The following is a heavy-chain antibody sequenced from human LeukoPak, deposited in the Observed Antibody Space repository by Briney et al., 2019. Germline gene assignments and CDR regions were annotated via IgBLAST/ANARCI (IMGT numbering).Heavy chain of an antibody. D-gene: IGHD6-6*01. CDR2: IYPGDSDT. Sequence: GESLKISCKGSGYSFTSYWIGWVRQMPGKGLEWMGLIYPGDSDTRYSPSFQGQVTISADQSISTAYLQWSSLKASDTAMYYCARVEAARPFDAFDISGQGTMVTVSS. CDR3: ARVEAARPFDAFDI. V-gene: IGHV5-51*01. CDR1: GYSFTSYW. J-gene: IGHJ3*02.